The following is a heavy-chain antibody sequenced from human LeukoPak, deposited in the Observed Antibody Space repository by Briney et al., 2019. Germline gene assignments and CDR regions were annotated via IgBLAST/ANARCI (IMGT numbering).Heavy chain of an antibody. J-gene: IGHJ6*03. D-gene: IGHD5-18*01. CDR2: INHSGST. CDR1: GGSFSGYY. Sequence: PSETLSLTCAVYGGSFSGYYWSWIRQPPGKGLEWIGEINHSGSTNYNPSLKSRVTISVDTSKNQFSLKLSSVTAADTAVYYCARTCRSYGYYYYYYMDVWGKGTTVTVSS. CDR3: ARTCRSYGYYYYYYMDV. V-gene: IGHV4-34*01.